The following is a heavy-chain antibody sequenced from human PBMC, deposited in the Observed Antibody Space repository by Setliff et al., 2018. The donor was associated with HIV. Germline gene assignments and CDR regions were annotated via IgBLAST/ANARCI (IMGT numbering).Heavy chain of an antibody. D-gene: IGHD4-17*01. CDR3: ASHPLTVTTSDFDY. CDR1: GGSFSGYY. V-gene: IGHV4-34*01. J-gene: IGHJ4*02. CDR2: INHSGST. Sequence: PSETLSLTCAVYGGSFSGYYWSWIRQPPGKGLEWIGEINHSGSTNHNPSLKSRVTISVDTSKNQFSLKLSSVTAADTAVYYCASHPLTVTTSDFDYWGQGTLVTVSS.